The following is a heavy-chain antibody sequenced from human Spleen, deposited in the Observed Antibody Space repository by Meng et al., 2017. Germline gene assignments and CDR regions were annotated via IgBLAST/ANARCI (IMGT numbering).Heavy chain of an antibody. J-gene: IGHJ6*02. Sequence: SETLSLTCAVSGYSISSGYYGGWIRQPPGKGLEWTGRIYHSGSTYYNPSLKSRFTISVDTSKNQFSLKLSSVTAADTAVYYCARVKGSGLRYFGWLWSGSNMDVWGQGTTVTVSS. CDR3: ARVKGSGLRYFGWLWSGSNMDV. V-gene: IGHV4-38-2*01. CDR1: GYSISSGYY. D-gene: IGHD3-9*01. CDR2: IYHSGST.